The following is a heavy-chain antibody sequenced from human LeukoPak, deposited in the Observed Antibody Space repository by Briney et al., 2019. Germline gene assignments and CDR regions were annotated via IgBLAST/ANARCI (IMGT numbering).Heavy chain of an antibody. V-gene: IGHV3-20*01. J-gene: IGHJ3*02. CDR2: INWNGGST. D-gene: IGHD1-26*01. Sequence: RAGGSLRLSCAVSGFTFDDYGMSWVRQAPGKGLEWVSGINWNGGSTGYADSVKGRLTISRDNAKNSLYLQMNSLRAEDTALYHCARDRGQWELRDDAFDIWGQGTMVTVSS. CDR1: GFTFDDYG. CDR3: ARDRGQWELRDDAFDI.